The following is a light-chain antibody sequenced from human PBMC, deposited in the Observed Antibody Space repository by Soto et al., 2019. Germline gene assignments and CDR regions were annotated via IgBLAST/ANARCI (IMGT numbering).Light chain of an antibody. Sequence: QSALTQPASVSGSPGQSITISCTGTSSDVGSYHYVSWYQQFPGEAPKLMIYEVTKRPSGISNRFSGSKSGNTASLTISELQAEDEADFFCCSYAGNGAWVFGGGTKLTVL. CDR3: CSYAGNGAWV. V-gene: IGLV2-14*01. CDR2: EVT. J-gene: IGLJ3*02. CDR1: SSDVGSYHY.